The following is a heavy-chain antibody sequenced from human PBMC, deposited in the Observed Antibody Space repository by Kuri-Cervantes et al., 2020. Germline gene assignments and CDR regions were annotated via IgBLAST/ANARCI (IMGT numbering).Heavy chain of an antibody. J-gene: IGHJ6*03. CDR1: GGSFSGYY. CDR3: ARDYGGNSGYYYYMDV. D-gene: IGHD4-23*01. Sequence: SETLSLTCAVYGGSFSGYYWSWIRQPPGKGLEWIGEINHSGSTNYNPSLKSRVTISVDTSKNQFSLNVTSVTAADTAIYYCARDYGGNSGYYYYMDVWGKGTLVTVSS. CDR2: INHSGST. V-gene: IGHV4-34*01.